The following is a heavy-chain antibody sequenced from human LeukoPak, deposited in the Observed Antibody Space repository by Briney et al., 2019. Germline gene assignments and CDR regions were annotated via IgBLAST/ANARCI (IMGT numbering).Heavy chain of an antibody. Sequence: GGSLRLSCAASGFNFDNFWMSWVRQAPGKGLEWVANIREDGGKQNYVDSVKGRFTISRDNSKNTLYLQMKILRAEDTAVYYCAKGGGYEAQYYYYYLDVWGKGTTVTFSS. CDR3: AKGGGYEAQYYYYYLDV. CDR1: GFNFDNFW. V-gene: IGHV3-7*01. D-gene: IGHD5-12*01. J-gene: IGHJ6*03. CDR2: IREDGGKQ.